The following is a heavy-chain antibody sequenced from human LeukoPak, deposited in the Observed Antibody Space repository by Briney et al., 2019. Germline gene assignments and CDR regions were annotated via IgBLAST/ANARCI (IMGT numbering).Heavy chain of an antibody. D-gene: IGHD3-3*01. Sequence: GGSLRLSCAASGFTFNNYAMNWVRQAPGKGLEWASTISGSGYTSYHADSVKGRFTISRDNSKNTLYLQMNSLRAEDTAVYYCAKDRGYYDFWSGYPLDYGMDVWGQGTTVTVSS. J-gene: IGHJ6*02. CDR1: GFTFNNYA. CDR2: ISGSGYTS. CDR3: AKDRGYYDFWSGYPLDYGMDV. V-gene: IGHV3-23*01.